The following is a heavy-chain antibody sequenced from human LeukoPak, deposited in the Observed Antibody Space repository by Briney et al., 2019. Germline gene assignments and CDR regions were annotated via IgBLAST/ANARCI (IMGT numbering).Heavy chain of an antibody. CDR3: STDPRLLTY. CDR1: GFTVSGNY. J-gene: IGHJ4*01. D-gene: IGHD2-8*01. V-gene: IGHV3-53*01. Sequence: GGSLRLSCTASGFTVSGNYMNWVRQAPGKGLEWVSVIYTDGNIYYADSVRGRFTISKDNSKNTVDLLMNSLGPDDTALYYCSTDPRLLTYWGHGTLVTVSS. CDR2: IYTDGNI.